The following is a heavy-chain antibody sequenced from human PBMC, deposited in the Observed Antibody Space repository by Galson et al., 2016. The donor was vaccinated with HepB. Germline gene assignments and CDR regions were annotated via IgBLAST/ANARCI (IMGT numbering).Heavy chain of an antibody. CDR3: AKVDCGGDCKRFDY. Sequence: SLRLSCAASGFTFGNYVMRWVRQAPGKGLEWVSSITNIGGNTYYADSVKGRFTISRDNSKNTLYLQVGSLRAEDTALYYCAKVDCGGDCKRFDYWGQGTLVTVSS. CDR1: GFTFGNYV. J-gene: IGHJ4*02. CDR2: ITNIGGNT. D-gene: IGHD2-21*02. V-gene: IGHV3-23*01.